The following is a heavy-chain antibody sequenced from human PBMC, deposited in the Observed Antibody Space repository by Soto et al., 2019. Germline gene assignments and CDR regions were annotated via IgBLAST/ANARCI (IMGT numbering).Heavy chain of an antibody. CDR2: IYYSGST. Sequence: SETLSLTCTVSGGSISSGGYYWSWIRQHPGKGLEWIGYIYYSGSTYYNPSLKSRVTISVDTSKNQFSLKLSSVTAADTAVYYCASQTTIFGVVTEYYGMDVWGQGTTVTVSS. V-gene: IGHV4-31*03. CDR1: GGSISSGGYY. J-gene: IGHJ6*02. CDR3: ASQTTIFGVVTEYYGMDV. D-gene: IGHD3-3*01.